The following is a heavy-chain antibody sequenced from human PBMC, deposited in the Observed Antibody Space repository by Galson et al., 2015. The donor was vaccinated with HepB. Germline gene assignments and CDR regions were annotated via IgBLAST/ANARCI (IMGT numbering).Heavy chain of an antibody. CDR3: ARDYGSGGGNSVTWNY. D-gene: IGHD4-23*01. CDR1: GYTFTSYY. J-gene: IGHJ4*02. CDR2: INPSGGST. V-gene: IGHV1-46*01. Sequence: SVKVSCKASGYTFTSYYMHWVRQAPGQGLEWMGIINPSGGSTSYAQKFQGRVTMTRDTSTSTVYMELSSLRSEDTAVYYCARDYGSGGGNSVTWNYWGQGTLVTVSS.